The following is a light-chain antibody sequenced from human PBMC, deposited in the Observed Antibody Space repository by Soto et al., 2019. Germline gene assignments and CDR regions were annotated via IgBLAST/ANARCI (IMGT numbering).Light chain of an antibody. J-gene: IGLJ2*01. V-gene: IGLV2-14*01. CDR2: EVS. CDR1: SSDVGAYDY. Sequence: QSALTQPASVSGSPGQSITISCTGTSSDVGAYDYVSWYQHHPGKAPKLLISEVSNRPSGVSNRFSGSKSGNAASLTISGLQAEDEADYYCTSYTSRTTVLFGEGTKLTV. CDR3: TSYTSRTTVL.